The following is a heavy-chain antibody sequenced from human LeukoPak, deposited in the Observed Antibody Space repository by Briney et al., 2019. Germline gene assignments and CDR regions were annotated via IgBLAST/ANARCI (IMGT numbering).Heavy chain of an antibody. D-gene: IGHD2-2*01. CDR3: ASGGYCSSTSCYAVDY. CDR1: GGSISSSSYY. CDR2: INHSGST. J-gene: IGHJ4*02. Sequence: SETLSLTCTVSGGSISSSSYYWGWIRQPPGKGLEWIGEINHSGSTNYNPSLKSRVTISVDTSKNQFSLKLSSVTAADTAVYYCASGGYCSSTSCYAVDYWGQGTLVTVSS. V-gene: IGHV4-39*07.